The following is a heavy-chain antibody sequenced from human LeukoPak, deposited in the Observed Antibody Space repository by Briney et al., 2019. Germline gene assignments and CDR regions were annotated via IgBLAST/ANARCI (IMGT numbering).Heavy chain of an antibody. CDR3: ARGITGTTPPPVY. CDR1: GGTFSSYA. D-gene: IGHD1-7*01. J-gene: IGHJ4*02. CDR2: IIPIFGTA. Sequence: GASVKVSCKASGGTFSSYAISWVRQAPGQGLEWMGGIIPIFGTADYAQKFQGRVTITADESTSTAYMELSSLRSEDTAVYYCARGITGTTPPPVYWGQGTLVTVSS. V-gene: IGHV1-69*13.